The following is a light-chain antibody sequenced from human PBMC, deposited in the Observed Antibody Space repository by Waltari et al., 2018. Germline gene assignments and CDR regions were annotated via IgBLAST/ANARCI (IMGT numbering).Light chain of an antibody. CDR1: SSDVGRYNY. CDR3: CSYAGSYSRV. V-gene: IGLV2-11*01. Sequence: QSALTQPRSVSGSPGQSVTISCAGTSSDVGRYNYVSWYQQHPGKAPKLMIYDVSNRPPGVPDRLSGSKSGNTASLTISGLQAEDEADYYCCSYAGSYSRVFGGGTQLTVL. CDR2: DVS. J-gene: IGLJ3*02.